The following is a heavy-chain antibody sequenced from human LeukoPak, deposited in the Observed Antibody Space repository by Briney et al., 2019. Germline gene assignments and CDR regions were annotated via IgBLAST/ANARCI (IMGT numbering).Heavy chain of an antibody. Sequence: SDTLSLTCTVSGGCSSSHYWAWLRQPPGKGLEWIGWMFFTGDTNYNPSLKSRVTISVDHSKNQFSLKLTSVTAADTAVYYCAKEGNDYGANSIDYWGQGTLVTVSS. CDR1: GGCSSSHY. J-gene: IGHJ4*02. V-gene: IGHV4-59*11. CDR3: AKEGNDYGANSIDY. CDR2: MFFTGDT. D-gene: IGHD4-23*01.